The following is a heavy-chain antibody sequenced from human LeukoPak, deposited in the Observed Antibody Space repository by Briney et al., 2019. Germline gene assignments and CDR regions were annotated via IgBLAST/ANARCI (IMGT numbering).Heavy chain of an antibody. V-gene: IGHV1-2*02. CDR3: ARGGEQQLPRYYFDY. D-gene: IGHD6-13*01. J-gene: IGHJ4*02. CDR2: INPNSGGT. Sequence: GASVKVSCKASGYTFTGYYMHWVRQAPGQGLEWMGWINPNSGGTNYEQKFQGRVTMTRDTSISTAYMELSRLRSDDTAVYYCARGGEQQLPRYYFDYWGQGTLVTVSS. CDR1: GYTFTGYY.